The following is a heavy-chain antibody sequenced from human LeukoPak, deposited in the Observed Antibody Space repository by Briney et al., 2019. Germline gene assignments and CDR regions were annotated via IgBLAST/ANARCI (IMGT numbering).Heavy chain of an antibody. D-gene: IGHD6-19*01. CDR2: ISAYNGNT. CDR1: GYTFTSYA. J-gene: IGHJ4*02. V-gene: IGHV1-18*01. CDR3: ARVRIIAVEDY. Sequence: ASVKVSCKASGYTFTSYAMHWVRQAPGQRLEWMGWISAYNGNTNYAQKLQGRVTMTTDTSTSTAYMELRSLRSDDTAVYYCARVRIIAVEDYWGQGTLVTVSS.